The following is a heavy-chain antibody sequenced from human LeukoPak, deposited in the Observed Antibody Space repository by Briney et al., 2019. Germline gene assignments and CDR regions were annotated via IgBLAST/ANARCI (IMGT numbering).Heavy chain of an antibody. CDR2: FDPEDGET. J-gene: IGHJ4*02. Sequence: ASVKVSFKVSGYTLTELSMHWVRQAPGKGLEWMGGFDPEDGETIYAQKFQGRVTMTEDTSTNTAYMELSSLRSEDTAVYYCATVSSWTNYFDYWGQGTLVTVSS. D-gene: IGHD6-13*01. CDR3: ATVSSWTNYFDY. V-gene: IGHV1-24*01. CDR1: GYTLTELS.